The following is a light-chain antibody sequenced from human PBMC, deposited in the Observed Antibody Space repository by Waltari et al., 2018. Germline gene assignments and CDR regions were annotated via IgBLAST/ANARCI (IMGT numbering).Light chain of an antibody. CDR1: QGIAKL. CDR3: QQYFSYPIT. CDR2: SAS. J-gene: IGKJ5*01. V-gene: IGKV1-16*01. Sequence: TCRASQGIAKLLAWYQQKPGKAPKSLIHSASTLHGGVPARFTGSGSWTDFNLTISGLQPEDLATYYCQQYFSYPITFGQGTRL.